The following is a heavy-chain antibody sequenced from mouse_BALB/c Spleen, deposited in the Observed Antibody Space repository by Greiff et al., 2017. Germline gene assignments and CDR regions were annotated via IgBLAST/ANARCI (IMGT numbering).Heavy chain of an antibody. CDR3: TRSYDGYYVGD. Sequence: VQLQQPGAELVRPGASVKLSCKASGYTFTCYWINWVKQRPGQGLEWIGNIYPSDSYTNYNQKFKDKATLTVDKSSSTAYMQLSSPTSEDSAVYYCTRSYDGYYVGDWGQGTTLTVSS. CDR2: IYPSDSYT. V-gene: IGHV1-69*02. CDR1: GYTFTCYW. J-gene: IGHJ2*01. D-gene: IGHD2-3*01.